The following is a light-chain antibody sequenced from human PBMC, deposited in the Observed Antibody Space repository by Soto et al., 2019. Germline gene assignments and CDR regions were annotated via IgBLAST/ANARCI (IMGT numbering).Light chain of an antibody. CDR2: EVS. CDR1: SSDVGGYNY. CDR3: ASYTNSITYV. Sequence: QSVLTQPASVSGSPGQSITISCTGTSSDVGGYNYVSWYQQNPGKAPKLMIYEVSNRPSGVSNRFCGSTSGNTASLTISGLQAEGEADYYCASYTNSITYVFGSGTQVTGL. V-gene: IGLV2-14*01. J-gene: IGLJ1*01.